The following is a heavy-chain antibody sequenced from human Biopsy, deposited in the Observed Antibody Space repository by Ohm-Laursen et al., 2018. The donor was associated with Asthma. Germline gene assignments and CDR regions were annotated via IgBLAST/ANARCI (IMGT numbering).Heavy chain of an antibody. J-gene: IGHJ4*02. V-gene: IGHV4-31*03. CDR3: ARIPRRSGSYFVDY. D-gene: IGHD3-22*01. CDR2: IHHSGTS. Sequence: TLSLTCTVSGDSITSGGCCWNWIRQHPGKGLEWIGYIHHSGTSYFNPPLKSRVSFSRDTSKNQFSLRLSSVTAADTARYYCARIPRRSGSYFVDYWGQGTLVIVSS. CDR1: GDSITSGGCC.